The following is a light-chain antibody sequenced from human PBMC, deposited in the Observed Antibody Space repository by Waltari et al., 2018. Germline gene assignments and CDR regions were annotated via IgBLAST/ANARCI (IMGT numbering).Light chain of an antibody. CDR1: QSISSY. Sequence: DIQMTQSPSSLSASVGDRVTITCRASQSISSYLNWYQQKPGKAPKLRIYAASSLQSGVPSRFSVSGSGTDFTLTISSLQPEDFATYYCQQSYSTPTFGQGTRLEIK. J-gene: IGKJ5*01. CDR2: AAS. CDR3: QQSYSTPT. V-gene: IGKV1-39*01.